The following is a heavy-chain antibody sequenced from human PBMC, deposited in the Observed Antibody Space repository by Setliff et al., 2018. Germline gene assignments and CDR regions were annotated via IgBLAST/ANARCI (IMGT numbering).Heavy chain of an antibody. D-gene: IGHD2-15*01. V-gene: IGHV4-39*01. CDR3: GRGFSRIEGWGNWFDP. Sequence: SETLSLTCTVSGGSVSNSGFFWGWLRQAPGKGLEWIGNIYDSGSSNYNASLKSRLIITRDTSKNQISPKLTSVTAADTAVYYCGRGFSRIEGWGNWFDPWGQGILVTSPQ. CDR1: GGSVSNSGFF. J-gene: IGHJ5*02. CDR2: IYDSGSS.